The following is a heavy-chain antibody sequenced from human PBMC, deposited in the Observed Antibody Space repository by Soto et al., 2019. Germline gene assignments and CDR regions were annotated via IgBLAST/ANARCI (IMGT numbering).Heavy chain of an antibody. J-gene: IGHJ4*02. CDR1: GGSISSSSYY. D-gene: IGHD1-26*01. Sequence: SSQTLSLTCTVSGGSISSSSYYWGWIRQPPGKGLEWTGSIYYSGSTYYNPSLKSRVTISVDTSKNHFSLKLRSVTAADTAVYYCARHGTLLIDYWGQGTLVTVSS. CDR2: IYYSGST. V-gene: IGHV4-39*01. CDR3: ARHGTLLIDY.